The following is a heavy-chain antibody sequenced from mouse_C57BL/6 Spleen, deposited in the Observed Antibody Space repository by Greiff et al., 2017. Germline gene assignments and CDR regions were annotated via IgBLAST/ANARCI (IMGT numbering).Heavy chain of an antibody. CDR2: IDPEDGET. CDR1: GFNIKDYY. CDR3: ARDYYGSSYAMDY. J-gene: IGHJ4*01. V-gene: IGHV14-2*01. Sequence: EVKLMESGAELVKPGASVKLSCTASGFNIKDYYMHWVKQRTEQGLEWIGRIDPEDGETKYAPKFQGKATITADTSSNAAYLQLSSLTSEDTAVYYCARDYYGSSYAMDYWGQGTSVTVSS. D-gene: IGHD1-1*01.